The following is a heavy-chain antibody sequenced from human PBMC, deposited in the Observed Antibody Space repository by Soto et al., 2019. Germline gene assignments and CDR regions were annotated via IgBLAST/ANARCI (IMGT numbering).Heavy chain of an antibody. CDR2: LKSKTDGGTT. J-gene: IGHJ6*02. CDR3: TTDPGGSYGYYYGRDV. V-gene: IGHV3-15*01. Sequence: EVQLVESGGGLVKHGGSLRLSCAASGFTFSNAWMSWVRQAPGNGLEWVGRLKSKTDGGTTDYAAPVKGRFTISRDDSKNTLYLQMNSLKTEDTAVYYCTTDPGGSYGYYYGRDVWGQGTTVTVSS. D-gene: IGHD1-26*01. CDR1: GFTFSNAW.